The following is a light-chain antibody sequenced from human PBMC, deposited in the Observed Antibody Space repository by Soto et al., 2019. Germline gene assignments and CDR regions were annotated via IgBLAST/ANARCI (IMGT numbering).Light chain of an antibody. CDR2: KAS. J-gene: IGKJ1*01. Sequence: DIQMTQSPSTLSGSVGDRVTITCRASQTISGWLVWYQQKPGKAPKLRRYKASTLKSGVPSRFSGSGSGTDYTPPISSLQPDDFATYYCHHYNSYSEAFGQGTTVDIK. V-gene: IGKV1-5*03. CDR1: QTISGW. CDR3: HHYNSYSEA.